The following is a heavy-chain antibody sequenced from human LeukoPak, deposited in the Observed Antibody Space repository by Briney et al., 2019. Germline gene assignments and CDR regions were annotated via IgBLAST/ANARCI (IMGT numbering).Heavy chain of an antibody. CDR2: INPNSGGT. CDR3: ARGIGGSLTSYFDY. Sequence: GASVQVSCKACGYTVTGYYMHWVRQAPGQGVEGVGWINPNSGGTNYAQKFQGRVTMTRDTSISTAYMELSRLRSDDTAVYYCARGIGGSLTSYFDYWGQGTLVTVSS. V-gene: IGHV1-2*02. D-gene: IGHD1-26*01. J-gene: IGHJ4*02. CDR1: GYTVTGYY.